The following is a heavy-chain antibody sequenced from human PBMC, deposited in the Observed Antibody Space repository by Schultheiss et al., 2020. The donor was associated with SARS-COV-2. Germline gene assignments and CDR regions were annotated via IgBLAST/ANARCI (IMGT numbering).Heavy chain of an antibody. V-gene: IGHV3-33*08. CDR3: ARAREEYHLNYYGMDV. CDR2: IWYDGSNK. Sequence: GGSLRLSCAASGFTFSSYGMHWVRQAPGKGLEWVAVIWYDGSNKYYADSVKGRFTISRDNSKNTLYLQMNSLRAEDTAVYYCARAREEYHLNYYGMDVWGQGTTVTVSS. CDR1: GFTFSSYG. D-gene: IGHD6-6*01. J-gene: IGHJ6*02.